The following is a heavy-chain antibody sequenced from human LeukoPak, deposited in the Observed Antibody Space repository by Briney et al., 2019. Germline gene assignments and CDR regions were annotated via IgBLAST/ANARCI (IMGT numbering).Heavy chain of an antibody. V-gene: IGHV3-23*01. Sequence: GGSLRLSCAASGFPFSSYAMSWVRQAPGKGLEWVPAISGSGGSTYYADSEKGQFNISSDNSNHPLYLQMNSLRAEDTAVCYCATSAIFGVVIGWGQGTLVTVSS. CDR3: ATSAIFGVVIG. D-gene: IGHD3-3*01. CDR2: ISGSGGST. CDR1: GFPFSSYA. J-gene: IGHJ4*02.